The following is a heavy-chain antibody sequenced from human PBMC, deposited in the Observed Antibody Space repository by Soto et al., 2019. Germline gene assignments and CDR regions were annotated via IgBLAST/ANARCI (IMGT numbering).Heavy chain of an antibody. CDR1: GYTFSSYY. J-gene: IGHJ4*02. D-gene: IGHD3-9*01. CDR2: INPNGGST. V-gene: IGHV1-46*01. CDR3: ARGLGLGDC. Sequence: QVXLVXSGAXVXKPXXXXXVSXXXXGYTFSSYYIHWVRQAPGQGLEWIGIINPNGGSTNYAQNFKGRLTVTRDTSTATVYMDLSALTSDDTAMYYCARGLGLGDCWGQGTLVTVSS.